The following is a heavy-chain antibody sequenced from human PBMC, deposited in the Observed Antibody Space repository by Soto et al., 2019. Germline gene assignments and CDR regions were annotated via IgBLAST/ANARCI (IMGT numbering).Heavy chain of an antibody. J-gene: IGHJ6*02. CDR3: ARKRVPISHGDTHEAGMDV. CDR2: TSYEGRNK. D-gene: IGHD4-17*01. V-gene: IGHV3-30*03. CDR1: WVHLGDHC. Sequence: PGGALRLPRGAPWVHLGDHCVHLVPPAPGKGLGGGAVTSYEGRNKCYADSVKGRFTISRDNSKNTLYLQMNSLRAEDTAVYYCARKRVPISHGDTHEAGMDVWGQGTTVTVSS.